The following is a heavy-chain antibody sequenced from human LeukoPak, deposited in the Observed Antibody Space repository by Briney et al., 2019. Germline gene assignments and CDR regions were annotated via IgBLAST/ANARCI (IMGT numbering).Heavy chain of an antibody. J-gene: IGHJ4*02. D-gene: IGHD4-23*01. CDR2: INHSGST. Sequence: PSETLSLTCAVYGGSFSGYYWSWIRQPPGKGLEWIGEINHSGSTNYNPSLKSRVTISVDTSKNQFSLKLSSVTAADTAVYYCARGTTVVTQDYWGQGTLVTVSS. CDR1: GGSFSGYY. V-gene: IGHV4-34*01. CDR3: ARGTTVVTQDY.